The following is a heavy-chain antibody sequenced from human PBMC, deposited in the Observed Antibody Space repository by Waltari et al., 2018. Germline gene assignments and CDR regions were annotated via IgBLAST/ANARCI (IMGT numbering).Heavy chain of an antibody. Sequence: QVQLVQSGAEVKKPGASVKVSCKASGYTFTSSDINWFRPSTGQGLEWMGWMNPNSGNTGYAQKFQGRVTMTRNTSISTAYMELSSLRSEDTAVYYCARGLGRRYFLTILGYWGQGTLVTVSS. V-gene: IGHV1-8*01. CDR2: MNPNSGNT. CDR3: ARGLGRRYFLTILGY. J-gene: IGHJ4*02. CDR1: GYTFTSSD. D-gene: IGHD3-9*01.